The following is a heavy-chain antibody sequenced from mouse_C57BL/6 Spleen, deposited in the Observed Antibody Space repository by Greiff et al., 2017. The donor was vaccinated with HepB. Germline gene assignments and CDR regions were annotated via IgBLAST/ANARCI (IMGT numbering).Heavy chain of an antibody. D-gene: IGHD1-1*01. V-gene: IGHV14-4*01. CDR2: IDPENGDT. CDR3: TTSSYYYYGSSPHWYFDV. Sequence: VQLKQSGAELVRPGASVKLSCTASGFNIKDDYMHWVKQRPEQGLEWIGWIDPENGDTEYASKFQGKATITADTSSNTAYLQLSSLTSEDTAVYYCTTSSYYYYGSSPHWYFDVWGTGTTVTVSS. J-gene: IGHJ1*03. CDR1: GFNIKDDY.